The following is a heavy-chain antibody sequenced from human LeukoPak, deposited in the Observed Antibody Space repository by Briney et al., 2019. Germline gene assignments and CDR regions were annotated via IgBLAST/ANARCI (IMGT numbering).Heavy chain of an antibody. J-gene: IGHJ4*02. D-gene: IGHD6-19*01. CDR2: ISYDGSNK. V-gene: IGHV3-30-3*01. CDR1: GFTFSSYA. CDR3: ARDGIAVVLYYFDY. Sequence: GGSLRLSCAASGFTFSSYAMHWVRQAPGKGLEWVAVISYDGSNKYYADSVKGRFTISRDNSKNTLYLQMNSLRAEDTAVYYCARDGIAVVLYYFDYWGQGTLVTVSS.